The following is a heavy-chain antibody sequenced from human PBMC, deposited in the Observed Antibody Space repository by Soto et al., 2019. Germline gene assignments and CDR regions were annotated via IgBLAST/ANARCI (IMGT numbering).Heavy chain of an antibody. CDR2: ISSGST. J-gene: IGHJ4*02. Sequence: SETLSLTCAVYGGSSSGWYWTWIRQSPVKGLEWIGEISSGSTNYNPSLKSRVTISADMSKNQFSLKLTSVTAADTAIYYCARGPYSRGVGATNPSNWGQGTQVTV. CDR1: GGSSSGWY. CDR3: ARGPYSRGVGATNPSN. V-gene: IGHV4-34*01. D-gene: IGHD1-26*01.